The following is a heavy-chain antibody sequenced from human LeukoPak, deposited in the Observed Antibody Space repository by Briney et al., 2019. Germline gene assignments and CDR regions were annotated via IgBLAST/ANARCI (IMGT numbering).Heavy chain of an antibody. J-gene: IGHJ4*02. Sequence: SETLSLTCTVSGGSIRGYYWTWIRQPPGKGLEWIGYIYYSGSTNYNPSLKSRVTISVDMPKNQFSLKLRSVTAADTAVYYCARRDDCSGGSCKLGYWGQGTLVTVSS. CDR3: ARRDDCSGGSCKLGY. V-gene: IGHV4-59*12. CDR1: GGSIRGYY. D-gene: IGHD2-15*01. CDR2: IYYSGST.